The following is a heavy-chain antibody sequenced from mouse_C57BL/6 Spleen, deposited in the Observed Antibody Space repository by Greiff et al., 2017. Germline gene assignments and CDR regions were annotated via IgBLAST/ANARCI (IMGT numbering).Heavy chain of an antibody. D-gene: IGHD2-1*01. Sequence: VQLQQPGAELVKPGASVKMSCKASGYTFTSYWITWVKQRPGQGLEWIGDIYPGSGSTNYNEKFTSKATLTVDTSSSTAYMRLRCLTSEGSAVYYCARGGGNYKGYAMDYWGQGTSVTVSS. V-gene: IGHV1-55*01. CDR2: IYPGSGST. CDR1: GYTFTSYW. J-gene: IGHJ4*01. CDR3: ARGGGNYKGYAMDY.